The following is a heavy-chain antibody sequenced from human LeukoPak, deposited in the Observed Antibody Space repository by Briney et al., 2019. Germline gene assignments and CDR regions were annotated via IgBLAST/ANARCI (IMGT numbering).Heavy chain of an antibody. CDR2: ISYDGTNK. CDR3: ARALGTLVRGVIDYYGMDV. Sequence: GGSLRLSCAASGFAISNYGMHWVRQAPGKGLEWVAVISYDGTNKYYPDSVKGRFTISRDNSKNTLYLQMNSLRAEDTAVYYCARALGTLVRGVIDYYGMDVWGQGTTVTVSS. V-gene: IGHV3-30*03. CDR1: GFAISNYG. J-gene: IGHJ6*02. D-gene: IGHD3-10*01.